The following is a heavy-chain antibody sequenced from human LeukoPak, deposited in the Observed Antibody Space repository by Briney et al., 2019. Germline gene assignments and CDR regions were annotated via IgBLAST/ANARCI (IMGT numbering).Heavy chain of an antibody. CDR2: IRYDGSNK. Sequence: GGSLRLSCAASGFTFSSYGMHWVRQAPGKGLEWVAFIRYDGSNKYYADSVKGRFTISRDNSKNTLYLQMNSLRAEDTAVYYCAKNRGSSWYRDYFDYWGQGTLVTVSS. D-gene: IGHD6-13*01. CDR3: AKNRGSSWYRDYFDY. J-gene: IGHJ4*02. CDR1: GFTFSSYG. V-gene: IGHV3-30*02.